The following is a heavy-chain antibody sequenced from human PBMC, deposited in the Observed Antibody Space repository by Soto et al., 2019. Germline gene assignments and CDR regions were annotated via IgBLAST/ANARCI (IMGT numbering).Heavy chain of an antibody. J-gene: IGHJ6*02. CDR3: ARRGYSYGKNYYYGMDV. Sequence: RGESLKISCKGSGYSFTSYWIGWVRQMPGKGLEWMGIIYPGDSDTRYSPSFQGQVTISADKSISTAYLQWSSLKASDTAMYYCARRGYSYGKNYYYGMDVWGQGTTVTVSS. V-gene: IGHV5-51*01. CDR2: IYPGDSDT. CDR1: GYSFTSYW. D-gene: IGHD5-18*01.